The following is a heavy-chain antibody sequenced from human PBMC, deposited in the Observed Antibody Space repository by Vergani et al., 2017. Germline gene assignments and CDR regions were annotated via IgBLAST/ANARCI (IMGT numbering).Heavy chain of an antibody. CDR1: GFTFDDYT. J-gene: IGHJ6*03. CDR3: ARDRGVVVPAAKYYYMDV. D-gene: IGHD2-2*01. V-gene: IGHV3-43*01. Sequence: EVQLVESGGVVVQPGGSLRLSCAASGFTFDDYTMHWVRQAPGKGLEWVSLISWDGGSTYYADSVKGRFTISRDNSKNSLYLQMNSLRTEDTALYYCARDRGVVVPAAKYYYMDVWGKGTTVTVSS. CDR2: ISWDGGST.